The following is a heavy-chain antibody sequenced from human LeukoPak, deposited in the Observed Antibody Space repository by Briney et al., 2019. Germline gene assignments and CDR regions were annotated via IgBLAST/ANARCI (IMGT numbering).Heavy chain of an antibody. CDR3: ARMYSSSWYMHFDY. D-gene: IGHD6-13*01. CDR2: ISYDGSNK. Sequence: QPGRSLRLSCAASGFTFSSYGMHWVRQAPGKGLEWVAVISYDGSNKYYADSVKGRFTISRDNAKNTLYLQMNSLRAEDTAVYYCARMYSSSWYMHFDYWGQGTLVTVSS. CDR1: GFTFSSYG. V-gene: IGHV3-30*03. J-gene: IGHJ4*02.